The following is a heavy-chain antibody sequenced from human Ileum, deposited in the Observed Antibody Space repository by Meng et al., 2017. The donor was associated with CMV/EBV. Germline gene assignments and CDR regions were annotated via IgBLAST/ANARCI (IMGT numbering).Heavy chain of an antibody. CDR1: GFTFSKAW. D-gene: IGHD3-10*01. CDR2: IKMEVDGGTP. J-gene: IGHJ4*02. CDR3: TTDRGESAVPVLGY. Sequence: GESLKISCAASGFTFSKAWMSWARLAPGKRLELVCRIKMEVDGGTPDCAALVKDRFTSSRDDSKITLYLQMDSLTAEDTCVYYCTTDRGESAVPVLGYWGQGTLVTVSS. V-gene: IGHV3-15*01.